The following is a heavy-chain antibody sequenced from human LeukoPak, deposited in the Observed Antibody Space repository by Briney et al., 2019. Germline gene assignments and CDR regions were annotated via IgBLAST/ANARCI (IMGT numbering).Heavy chain of an antibody. Sequence: GGSLRLSCAASGFTFSSYSMNWVRQAPGKGLEWVSSISSSGSTIYYADSVKGRFTISRDNAKNSLYLQMNSLRAEDTAVYYCARDLHVPLDYWGQGTLVTVSS. CDR2: ISSSGSTI. CDR1: GFTFSSYS. V-gene: IGHV3-48*04. D-gene: IGHD6-6*01. CDR3: ARDLHVPLDY. J-gene: IGHJ4*02.